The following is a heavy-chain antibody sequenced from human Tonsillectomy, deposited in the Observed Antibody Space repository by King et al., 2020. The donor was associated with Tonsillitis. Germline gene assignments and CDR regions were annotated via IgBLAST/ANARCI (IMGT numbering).Heavy chain of an antibody. D-gene: IGHD4-23*01. CDR3: AKDLGLTPGSDAFDI. CDR2: ISYDGSHK. Sequence: QLVQSGGGVVQPGRSLRIACAASGFIFSSYGMHWVRQAPGKGLEWVAVISYDGSHKYYVDSVKGRFTISRDNSKNTLYLQMNSLGAEDTAVYYCAKDLGLTPGSDAFDIWGQGTMVTVSS. CDR1: GFIFSSYG. V-gene: IGHV3-30*18. J-gene: IGHJ3*02.